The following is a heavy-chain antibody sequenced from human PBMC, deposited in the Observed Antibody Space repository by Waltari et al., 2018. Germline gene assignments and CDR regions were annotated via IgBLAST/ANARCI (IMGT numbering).Heavy chain of an antibody. CDR1: GFTFLSYL. J-gene: IGHJ4*02. D-gene: IGHD6-19*01. Sequence: EVQLVESGGGLVQPGGSLRLSFAASGFTFLSYLIHWVRQAPGKGLVWVSRINNDGSGTSYADSVKGRFTISRDNAKNTLYLQMNSLRAEDTAVYYCARAISSGWWFDYWGQGTLVTVSS. CDR3: ARAISSGWWFDY. V-gene: IGHV3-74*01. CDR2: INNDGSGT.